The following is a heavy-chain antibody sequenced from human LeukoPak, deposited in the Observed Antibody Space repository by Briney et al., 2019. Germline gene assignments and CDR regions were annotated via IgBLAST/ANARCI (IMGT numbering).Heavy chain of an antibody. CDR3: ARADYYDSSGYSY. CDR2: IYYSGST. Sequence: PSQTLSLTCTVSGGSISSGGYYWGWIRQHPGRGLEWIVYIYYSGSTYYNPSLKSRVTISVDTSKNQFSLKLSSVTAADTAVYYCARADYYDSSGYSYWGQGTLVTVSS. V-gene: IGHV4-31*03. CDR1: GGSISSGGYY. J-gene: IGHJ4*02. D-gene: IGHD3-22*01.